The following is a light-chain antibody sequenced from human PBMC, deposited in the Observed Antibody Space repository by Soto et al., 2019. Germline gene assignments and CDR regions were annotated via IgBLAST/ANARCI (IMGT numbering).Light chain of an antibody. V-gene: IGLV2-14*03. Sequence: QAAAVSDSRGHSITIACTATMSDVGGSNFLSWYQQHPGKPPKLIIYDVADRPSGVSNRFSGSKSGSTASLIISRLQTEDEADYYCVSYTSSTTSVFGTGTKVTVL. CDR2: DVA. CDR3: VSYTSSTTSV. CDR1: MSDVGGSNF. J-gene: IGLJ1*01.